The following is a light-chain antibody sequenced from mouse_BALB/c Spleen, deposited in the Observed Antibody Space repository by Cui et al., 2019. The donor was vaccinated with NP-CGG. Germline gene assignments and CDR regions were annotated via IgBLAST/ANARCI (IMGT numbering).Light chain of an antibody. CDR3: ALWYSNHWV. J-gene: IGLJ1*01. CDR1: TGTVTTNNY. Sequence: QAFVTQESALPPSPGETVTLTCRSSTGTVTTNNYANWVQEKPDHLFTGLIGGTNNRAPGVPARFSGSLIGDKAALTITGAQTEDEAIYFCALWYSNHWVFGGGTKLTVL. V-gene: IGLV1*01. CDR2: GTN.